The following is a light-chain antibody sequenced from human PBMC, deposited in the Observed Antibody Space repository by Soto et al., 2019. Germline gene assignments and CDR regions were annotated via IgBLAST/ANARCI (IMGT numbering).Light chain of an antibody. CDR1: SSDVGGYNY. Sequence: QSVLTQPASVSGSPGQSITISCTGTSSDVGGYNYVAWYQQRPGEVPKLIISEATNRPSGVSGRFSGSKSGNTASLTVAGLQAEDEGHYYCSSYTSAFTLVFGGGTKLTVL. CDR3: SSYTSAFTLV. V-gene: IGLV2-14*01. CDR2: EAT. J-gene: IGLJ2*01.